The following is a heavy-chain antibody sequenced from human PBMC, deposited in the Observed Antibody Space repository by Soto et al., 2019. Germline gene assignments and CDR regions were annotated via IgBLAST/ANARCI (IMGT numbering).Heavy chain of an antibody. J-gene: IGHJ4*02. CDR3: ARDWGVFYHDCDSHIPHLYF. D-gene: IGHD3-10*01. CDR2: ISIGDTFI. Sequence: PGGSLRLSCTAPALTLSNNGMNWVRQAPGKGLEWISFISIGDTFIYYADSVKGRFTISRDRAKNSLYLQMNSLRDEDTAVYSCARDWGVFYHDCDSHIPHLYFCGQGTLVIVSS. V-gene: IGHV3-48*02. CDR1: ALTLSNNG.